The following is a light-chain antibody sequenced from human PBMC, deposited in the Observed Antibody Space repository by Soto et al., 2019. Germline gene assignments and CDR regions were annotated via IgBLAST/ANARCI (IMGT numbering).Light chain of an antibody. CDR2: EGS. CDR1: SSDVGSYNL. V-gene: IGLV2-23*01. Sequence: QSALTQPASVSGSPGQSITISCTGTSSDVGSYNLVSWYQQHPGKAPKLMIYEGSKRPSGVSSRFSGSKSSNTASLTISGLQAEDEADYCCCSYAGSSTSVVFGGGTEVTVL. CDR3: CSYAGSSTSVV. J-gene: IGLJ2*01.